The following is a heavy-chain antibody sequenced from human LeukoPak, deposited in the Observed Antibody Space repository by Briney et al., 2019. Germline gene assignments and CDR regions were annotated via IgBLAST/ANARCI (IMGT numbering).Heavy chain of an antibody. J-gene: IGHJ3*02. CDR2: IYSGAST. V-gene: IGHV3-53*01. CDR1: GFGVSNNY. Sequence: GGSLRLSCAASGFGVSNNYMSWVRQAQGKGLEWVAVIYSGASTVYADAVKGRFTLSRDNSQNALFLQMNSLKVEDTAVYYCARDSGLNAFDIWGQGTMVTVSS. CDR3: ARDSGLNAFDI.